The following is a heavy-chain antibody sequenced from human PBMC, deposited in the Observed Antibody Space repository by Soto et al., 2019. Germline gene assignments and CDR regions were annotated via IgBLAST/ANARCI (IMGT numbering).Heavy chain of an antibody. CDR3: ARDPMVRGVIIVGSYYYGMDV. Sequence: QVQLVQSGAEVKKPGSSVKVSCKASGGTFSSYAISWVRQAPGQGIEWMGGIIPIFGTANYAQKFQGRVTITADESTSTAYMELSSLRSEDTAVYYCARDPMVRGVIIVGSYYYGMDVWGQGTTVTVAS. CDR2: IIPIFGTA. CDR1: GGTFSSYA. V-gene: IGHV1-69*01. J-gene: IGHJ6*02. D-gene: IGHD3-10*01.